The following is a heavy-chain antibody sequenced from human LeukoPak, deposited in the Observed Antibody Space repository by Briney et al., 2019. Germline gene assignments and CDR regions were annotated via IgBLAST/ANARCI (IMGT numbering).Heavy chain of an antibody. CDR1: GFTFSSYS. V-gene: IGHV3-21*01. Sequence: GGSLRLSCAASGFTFSSYSMNWVRQAPGKGLEWVSSISSSSSYIYYADSVKGRFTISRDNAKNSLYLQMNSLRAEDTAVYYCARAASGYDYPYYFNYWGQGTLVTVSS. D-gene: IGHD5-12*01. J-gene: IGHJ4*02. CDR3: ARAASGYDYPYYFNY. CDR2: ISSSSSYI.